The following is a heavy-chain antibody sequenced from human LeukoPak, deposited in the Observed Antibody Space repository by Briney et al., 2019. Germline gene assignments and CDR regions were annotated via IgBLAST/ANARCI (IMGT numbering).Heavy chain of an antibody. D-gene: IGHD5-18*01. J-gene: IGHJ4*02. Sequence: PAGTLRLSCAASGFTFSSYSMNWVPQAPGKGLVWVSYINSSNSTISYADSVKGRFTISRDNAKNSMYLQMNNLRDEDTAVYYCARVEYSYDPIDYWGQGTLV. CDR1: GFTFSSYS. CDR2: INSSNSTI. V-gene: IGHV3-48*02. CDR3: ARVEYSYDPIDY.